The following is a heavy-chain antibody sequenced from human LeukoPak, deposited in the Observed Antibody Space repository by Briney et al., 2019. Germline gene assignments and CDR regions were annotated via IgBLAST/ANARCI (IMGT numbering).Heavy chain of an antibody. CDR3: VRSGDFWSGYYGY. CDR2: IFYSGST. J-gene: IGHJ4*02. D-gene: IGHD3-3*01. CDR1: GGSISTYC. V-gene: IGHV4-59*01. Sequence: SETLSLTCAVSGGSISTYCWSWIRQPPGKGLEWLGYIFYSGSTNYNPSLKSRVTISVDTSKNQFSLKLSSVTAADTAVYYCVRSGDFWSGYYGYWGQGTLVTVSS.